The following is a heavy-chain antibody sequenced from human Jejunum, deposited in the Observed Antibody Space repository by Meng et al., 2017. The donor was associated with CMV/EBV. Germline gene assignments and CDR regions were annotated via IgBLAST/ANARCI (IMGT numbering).Heavy chain of an antibody. CDR1: GFTFSSNA. Sequence: GFTFSSNAMHWVRQAPGKGLEWVALISYDGINEYYVDSVKGRFTISRDNSKNTLDLQMNSLRAEDTAMYYCARGRVSYTSWSPQGYWGQGTMVTVSS. CDR3: ARGRVSYTSWSPQGY. CDR2: ISYDGINE. D-gene: IGHD6-6*01. J-gene: IGHJ4*02. V-gene: IGHV3-30-3*01.